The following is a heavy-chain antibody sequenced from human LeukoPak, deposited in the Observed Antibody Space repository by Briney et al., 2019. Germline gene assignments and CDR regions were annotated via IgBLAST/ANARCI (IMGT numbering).Heavy chain of an antibody. CDR2: IYYSGST. V-gene: IGHV4-59*01. CDR1: GDSISSYY. D-gene: IGHD2-8*01. Sequence: SETLSLTCTVSGDSISSYYWSWIRQPPGKGLEWIGYIYYSGSTNYNPSLKSRVTISVDTSKNQFSLKLSSVTAADTAVYYCARGVFPGYYYYYMDVWGKGTTVTVSS. CDR3: ARGVFPGYYYYYMDV. J-gene: IGHJ6*03.